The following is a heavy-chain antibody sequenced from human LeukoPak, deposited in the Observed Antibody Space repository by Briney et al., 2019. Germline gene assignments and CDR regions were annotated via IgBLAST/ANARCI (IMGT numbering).Heavy chain of an antibody. D-gene: IGHD6-13*01. CDR2: IYPGDSDT. J-gene: IGHJ5*02. CDR3: ARSLGAAAGTKVVWFDP. Sequence: GESLKISCKGSGHSFTSYWIGWVRQMPGKGLEWMGIIYPGDSDTRYSPSFQGQVTISADKSISTAYLQWSSLKASDTAMYYCARSLGAAAGTKVVWFDPWGQGTLVTVSS. V-gene: IGHV5-51*01. CDR1: GHSFTSYW.